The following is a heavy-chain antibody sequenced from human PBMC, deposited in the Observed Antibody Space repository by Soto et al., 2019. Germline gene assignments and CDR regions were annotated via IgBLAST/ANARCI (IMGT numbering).Heavy chain of an antibody. D-gene: IGHD6-19*01. V-gene: IGHV4-4*02. CDR1: SGSIKTDVW. J-gene: IGHJ4*02. Sequence: SETLSLTCTVSSGSIKTDVWWSWLRRPPGKGLEWIGEIYQNGHTNYNPSLKSRVTMSVDTSKNHLSLMLTSVTAADTAMYYCARDAAVAGETDRFDYWGQGILVTVSS. CDR3: ARDAAVAGETDRFDY. CDR2: IYQNGHT.